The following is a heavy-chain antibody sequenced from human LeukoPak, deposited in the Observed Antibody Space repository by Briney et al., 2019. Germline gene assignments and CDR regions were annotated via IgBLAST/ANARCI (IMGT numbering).Heavy chain of an antibody. J-gene: IGHJ3*02. CDR1: GFTFSSYA. CDR2: ISDSGGST. Sequence: GGSLRLSCAASGFTFSSYAMSWVRQAPGKGLEWVSAISDSGGSTYYADSVKGRFTISRDNSKNTLYLQMNSLRAEDTAVYYCARGYSSSWYGAFDIWGQGTVVSVSS. D-gene: IGHD6-13*01. CDR3: ARGYSSSWYGAFDI. V-gene: IGHV3-23*01.